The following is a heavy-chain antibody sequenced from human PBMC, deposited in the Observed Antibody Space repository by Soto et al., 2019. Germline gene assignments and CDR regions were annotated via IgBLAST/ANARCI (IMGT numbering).Heavy chain of an antibody. J-gene: IGHJ6*02. D-gene: IGHD3-3*01. CDR3: ARDFLSGLRLGYYYGMDV. CDR1: GYTFTGYY. V-gene: IGHV1-2*04. Sequence: GASVKVSCKASGYTFTGYYMHWVRQAPGQGLEWMGWINPNSGGTNYAQKFQGWVTMTRDTSISTAYMELSRLGSDDTAVYYCARDFLSGLRLGYYYGMDVWGQGTTVTVSS. CDR2: INPNSGGT.